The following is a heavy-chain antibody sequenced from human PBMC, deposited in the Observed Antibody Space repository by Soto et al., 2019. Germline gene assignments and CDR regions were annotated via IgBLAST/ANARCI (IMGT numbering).Heavy chain of an antibody. CDR2: ISGSGGST. D-gene: IGHD1-26*01. V-gene: IGHV3-23*01. Sequence: EVQLLVSGGALVQPGGSLRLSCAASGFAFRSYAMTWVRQAPGKGLEWVSSISGSGGSTYYKDSVKGRFTIYRDNSKNTPYLKMNSLRAEDTAIYYCARHQGIVDDYWGQGTLVTVSS. J-gene: IGHJ4*02. CDR3: ARHQGIVDDY. CDR1: GFAFRSYA.